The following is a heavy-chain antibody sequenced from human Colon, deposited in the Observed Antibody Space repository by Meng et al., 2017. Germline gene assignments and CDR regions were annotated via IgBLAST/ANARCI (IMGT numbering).Heavy chain of an antibody. CDR1: GFTFSSYE. CDR2: ISSSGSTI. J-gene: IGHJ4*02. D-gene: IGHD2-15*01. V-gene: IGHV3-48*03. CDR3: ARVSHRVVAATTFDY. Sequence: GGSLRLSCAASGFTFSSYEMNWVRQAPGKGLEWVSYISSSGSTIYYADSVKGRFTISRDNAKNSLYLQMNSLRAEDTAVYYCARVSHRVVAATTFDYWGQGTLVTVSS.